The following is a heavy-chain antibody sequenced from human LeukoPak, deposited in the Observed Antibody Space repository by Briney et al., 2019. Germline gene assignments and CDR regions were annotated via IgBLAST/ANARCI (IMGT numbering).Heavy chain of an antibody. CDR1: GGSISSYY. V-gene: IGHV4-59*01. Sequence: SETPSLTCTVFGGSISSYYWSWIRQPPGKGLEWLGYIYYSGSTNYNPSLKSRVTISVDTSKNQFSLKLSSVTAADTAVYYCARKAAAGTYYYYYMDVWGKGTTVTVSS. J-gene: IGHJ6*03. D-gene: IGHD6-13*01. CDR2: IYYSGST. CDR3: ARKAAAGTYYYYYMDV.